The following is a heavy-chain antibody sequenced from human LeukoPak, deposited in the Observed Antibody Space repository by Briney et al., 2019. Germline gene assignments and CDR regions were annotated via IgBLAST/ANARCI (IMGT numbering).Heavy chain of an antibody. Sequence: PGGSLRLSCATSGFTFSSYSMNWVRQAPGKGLEWVSYISSGSRTIYYADSVKGRFTISRDNAKNSLYLQMNSLRAEDTAVYYCARVYDSGGLQYYFDYWGQGTLVTVSS. CDR3: ARVYDSGGLQYYFDY. V-gene: IGHV3-48*04. J-gene: IGHJ4*02. D-gene: IGHD3-10*01. CDR2: ISSGSRTI. CDR1: GFTFSSYS.